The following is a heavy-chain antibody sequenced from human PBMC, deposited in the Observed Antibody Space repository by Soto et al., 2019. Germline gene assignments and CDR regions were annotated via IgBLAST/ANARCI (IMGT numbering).Heavy chain of an antibody. Sequence: SIKEIRWVRQAPGKGLEWVSAISGSGGSTYYADSVEGRFTISRDNSKNTLYLQMNSLRAEDTAVYYCAKDLAYSSGWYGSYGMDVWGQGTTVTVS. J-gene: IGHJ6*02. CDR1: SIKE. CDR3: AKDLAYSSGWYGSYGMDV. D-gene: IGHD6-19*01. V-gene: IGHV3-23*01. CDR2: ISGSGGST.